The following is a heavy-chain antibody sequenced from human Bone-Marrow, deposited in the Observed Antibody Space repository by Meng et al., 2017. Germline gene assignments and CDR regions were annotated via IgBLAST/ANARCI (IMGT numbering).Heavy chain of an antibody. V-gene: IGHV1-46*01. CDR2: INPSGGST. Sequence: ASVKVSCKASGYTFTGYYMHWVRQAPGQGLEWMGIINPSGGSTSYAQKFQGRVTMTRDTSTSTVYMELSSLRSEDTAVYYCARSIVVVVAATYWFDPWGQGTLVTVSS. CDR3: ARSIVVVVAATYWFDP. CDR1: GYTFTGYY. J-gene: IGHJ5*02. D-gene: IGHD2-15*01.